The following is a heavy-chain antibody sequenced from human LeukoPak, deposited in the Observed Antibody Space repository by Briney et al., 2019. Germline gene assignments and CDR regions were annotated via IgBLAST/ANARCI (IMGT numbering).Heavy chain of an antibody. J-gene: IGHJ4*02. CDR2: IYYSGST. D-gene: IGHD6-6*01. V-gene: IGHV4-30-4*07. CDR1: GGSISSGGYS. Sequence: PSQTLSLTCAVSGGSISSGGYSWSWIRQPPGKGLEWIGYIYYSGSTNYNPSLKSRVTISVDTSKNQFSLKLSSVTAADTAVYYCARHEEYSSSWYYFDYWGQGTLVTVSS. CDR3: ARHEEYSSSWYYFDY.